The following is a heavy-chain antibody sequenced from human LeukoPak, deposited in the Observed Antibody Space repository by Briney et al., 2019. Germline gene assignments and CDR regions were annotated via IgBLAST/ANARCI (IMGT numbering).Heavy chain of an antibody. J-gene: IGHJ4*02. Sequence: SETLSLTCTVSGGSVSTNSYYWNWIRQPPGKGLEWIGYVYYSGSTNYNPSLKSRVTISVDTSKNQFSLKLTSVTAANTAVYYCARDPIAVPEPFDYWGQGTLVTVPS. D-gene: IGHD6-19*01. CDR2: VYYSGST. CDR1: GGSVSTNSYY. CDR3: ARDPIAVPEPFDY. V-gene: IGHV4-61*01.